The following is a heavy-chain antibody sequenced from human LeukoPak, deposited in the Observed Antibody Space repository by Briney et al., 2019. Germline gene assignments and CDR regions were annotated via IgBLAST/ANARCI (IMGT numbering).Heavy chain of an antibody. CDR3: ARGPQIGDSSSWFYYYGMDV. V-gene: IGHV1-8*01. CDR1: GYTFTSYD. CDR2: MNPNSGNT. Sequence: GASVKVSCKASGYTFTSYDINWVRQATGQGLEWMGWMNPNSGNTGYAQKFQGRVTMTRNTSISTAYMELSSLRSEDTAVYYCARGPQIGDSSSWFYYYGMDVWGQGTTVTVSS. D-gene: IGHD6-13*01. J-gene: IGHJ6*02.